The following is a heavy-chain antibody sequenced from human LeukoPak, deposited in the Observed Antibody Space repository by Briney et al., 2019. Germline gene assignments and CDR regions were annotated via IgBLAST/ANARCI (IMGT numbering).Heavy chain of an antibody. Sequence: ASVKVSCKASGYTFTSYDINWVRQATGQGLEWMGWMNPNSGNTGYAQKFQGRVTMTRDTSISTAYMELSRLRSDDTAVYYCARGTGVATSPDYWGQGTLVTVSS. CDR2: MNPNSGNT. D-gene: IGHD5-12*01. V-gene: IGHV1-8*02. CDR1: GYTFTSYD. J-gene: IGHJ4*02. CDR3: ARGTGVATSPDY.